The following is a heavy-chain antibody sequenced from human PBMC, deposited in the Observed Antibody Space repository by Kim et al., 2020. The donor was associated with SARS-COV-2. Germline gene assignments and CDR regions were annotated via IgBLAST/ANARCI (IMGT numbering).Heavy chain of an antibody. Sequence: PSLKGRVTISVDTSKNQFSLKLSSVTAADTAVYYGAEGIAAAGTGYYYMDVWGKGTTVTVSS. CDR3: AEGIAAAGTGYYYMDV. J-gene: IGHJ6*03. D-gene: IGHD6-13*01. V-gene: IGHV4-4*07.